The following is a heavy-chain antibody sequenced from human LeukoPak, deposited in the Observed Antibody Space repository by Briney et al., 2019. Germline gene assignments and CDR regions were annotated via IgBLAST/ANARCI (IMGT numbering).Heavy chain of an antibody. D-gene: IGHD3-22*01. CDR3: AKAYYYDSSGRYFDS. CDR1: GFTFSSYW. J-gene: IGHJ4*02. Sequence: GGSLRLSCAASGFTFSSYWMSWVRQAPGKGLEWVANIKQDGSEKYYADSVKGRFTISRDNAKNSLYLQMNSLRAEDTAFYYCAKAYYYDSSGRYFDSWGQGTLVTVSS. V-gene: IGHV3-7*03. CDR2: IKQDGSEK.